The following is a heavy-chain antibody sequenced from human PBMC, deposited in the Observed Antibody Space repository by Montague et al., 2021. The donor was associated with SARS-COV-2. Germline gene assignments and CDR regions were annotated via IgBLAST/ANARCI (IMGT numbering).Heavy chain of an antibody. Sequence: TLSLTCTVLGRSISSGSYYGGWIRQPAGKGLEWIGRIYTSGSTNYNPSLKSRVTISVDTSKNQFSLKLSSVTAADTAVYYCARGCSGGSCYPNPFSTWGQGTLVTVSS. CDR1: GRSISSGSYY. CDR3: ARGCSGGSCYPNPFST. J-gene: IGHJ5*02. D-gene: IGHD2-15*01. CDR2: IYTSGST. V-gene: IGHV4-61*02.